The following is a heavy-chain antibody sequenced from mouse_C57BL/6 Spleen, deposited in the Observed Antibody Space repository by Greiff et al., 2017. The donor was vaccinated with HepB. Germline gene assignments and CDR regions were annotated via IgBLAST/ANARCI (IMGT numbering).Heavy chain of an antibody. D-gene: IGHD1-2*01. CDR3: ARDTGHYYEDYFDY. V-gene: IGHV3-6*01. CDR2: ISYDGSN. CDR1: GYSITSGYY. J-gene: IGHJ2*01. Sequence: EVKLVESGPGLVKPSQSLSLTCSVTGYSITSGYYWNWIRQFPGNKLEWMGYISYDGSNNYNPSLKNRISITRDTSKNQFFLKLNSVTTEDTATYYCARDTGHYYEDYFDYWGQGTTLTVSS.